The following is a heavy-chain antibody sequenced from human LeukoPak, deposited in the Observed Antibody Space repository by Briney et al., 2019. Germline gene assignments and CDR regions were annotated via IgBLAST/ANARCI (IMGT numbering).Heavy chain of an antibody. J-gene: IGHJ4*02. Sequence: PGGSLRLSCAASGFTVSSNYMSWVRRAPGKGLEWVSILYSDGTTYYADSVKGRFTIFRDNSKNTLYLEMNNLRVEDTAVYYCAREPGDVNDYWGQGTLVTVSS. CDR1: GFTVSSNY. CDR3: AREPGDVNDY. D-gene: IGHD7-27*01. CDR2: LYSDGTT. V-gene: IGHV3-53*01.